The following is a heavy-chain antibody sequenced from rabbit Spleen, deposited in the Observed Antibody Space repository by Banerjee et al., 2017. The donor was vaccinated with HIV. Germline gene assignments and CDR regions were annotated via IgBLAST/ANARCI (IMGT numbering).Heavy chain of an antibody. CDR3: ARDGYSRGWGIILYYFNL. J-gene: IGHJ4*01. V-gene: IGHV1S45*01. CDR1: GFSFSGSYW. D-gene: IGHD4-1*01. Sequence: QEQLEESGGDLVKPEGSLTLTCTASGFSFSGSYWICWVRQAPGKGLEWIACIGIAGGSPGYASWAKGRFTISKTSSTTVTLQMTSLTAADTAAYFCARDGYSRGWGIILYYFNLWGPGTLVTVS. CDR2: IGIAGGSP.